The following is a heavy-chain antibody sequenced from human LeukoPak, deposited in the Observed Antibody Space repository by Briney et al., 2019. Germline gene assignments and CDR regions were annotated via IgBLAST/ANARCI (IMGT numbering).Heavy chain of an antibody. CDR3: ARGRTGLGYSYGYYPDY. CDR2: IYYSGST. D-gene: IGHD5-18*01. CDR1: GGSVSSGSYY. J-gene: IGHJ4*02. V-gene: IGHV4-61*01. Sequence: SETLSLTCTVSGGSVSSGSYYWSWIRQPPGKGLEWIGYIYYSGSTNYNPSLKGRVTISVDTSKNQFSLKLSSVTAADTAVYYCARGRTGLGYSYGYYPDYWGQGTLVTVSS.